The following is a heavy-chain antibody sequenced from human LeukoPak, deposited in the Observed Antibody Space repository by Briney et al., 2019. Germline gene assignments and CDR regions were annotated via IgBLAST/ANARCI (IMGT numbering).Heavy chain of an antibody. J-gene: IGHJ3*02. V-gene: IGHV4-59*01. Sequence: SETLSPTCTVSGGSISSYYWSWIRQPPGKGLEWIGYIYYSGSTNYNPSLKSRVTISVDTSKNQFSLKLSSVTAADTAVYYCARIVRGVISPDDAFDIWGQGTMVTVSS. CDR1: GGSISSYY. CDR2: IYYSGST. D-gene: IGHD3-10*01. CDR3: ARIVRGVISPDDAFDI.